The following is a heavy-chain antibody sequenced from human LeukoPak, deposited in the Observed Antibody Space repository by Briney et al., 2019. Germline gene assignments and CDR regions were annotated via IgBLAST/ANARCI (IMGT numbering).Heavy chain of an antibody. D-gene: IGHD4-17*01. CDR2: IYYSGST. CDR3: ARGPYGDYARDAFDI. J-gene: IGHJ3*02. CDR1: GGSISSSSYY. V-gene: IGHV4-39*07. Sequence: PSENLSLTCTVSGGSISSSSYYWGWICQPPGKGLEWIGSIYYSGSTNYNPSLKSRVTISVDTSKNQFSLKLSSVTAADTAVYYCARGPYGDYARDAFDIWGQGTMVTVSS.